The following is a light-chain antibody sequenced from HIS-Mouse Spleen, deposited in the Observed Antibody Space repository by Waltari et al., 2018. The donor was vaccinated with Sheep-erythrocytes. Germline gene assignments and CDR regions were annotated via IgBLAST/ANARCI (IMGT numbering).Light chain of an antibody. V-gene: IGLV3-1*01. J-gene: IGLJ2*01. CDR2: QDS. CDR3: QAWDSSTAV. CDR1: KLGDKY. Sequence: SYELTQPPSVSVSPGQTASITCSGDKLGDKYAYWYQQKPGQSPVLVIYQDSKRPSGLPERFSGSNSGNTATLTLSGTQAMDEADYYCQAWDSSTAVFGGGTKLTVL.